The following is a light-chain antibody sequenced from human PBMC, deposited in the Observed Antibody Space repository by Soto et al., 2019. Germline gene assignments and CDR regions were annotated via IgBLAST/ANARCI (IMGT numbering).Light chain of an antibody. J-gene: IGKJ2*01. CDR1: RDIHTW. CDR2: EVY. V-gene: IGKV1-5*03. Sequence: DIQMTQSPSTLSASAGDRVMMTCRASRDIHTWLAWYKQKPGKAPELLIFEVYKLKSGVPSRFSGSESEIDFTLTINGLQTDDFATYYCQQYHSAPYTFSQATKLEI. CDR3: QQYHSAPYT.